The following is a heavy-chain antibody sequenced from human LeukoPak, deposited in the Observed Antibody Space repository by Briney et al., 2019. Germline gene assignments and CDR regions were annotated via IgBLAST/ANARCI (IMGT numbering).Heavy chain of an antibody. CDR3: ARDCWDYGSGSYCGIDY. J-gene: IGHJ4*02. CDR1: GFTFSSYS. CDR2: ISSSSSYI. Sequence: GGSLRLSCAASGFTFSSYSMNWVRQAPGKGLEWVSSISSSSSYIYYADSVNGRFTISRDNAKNSLYLQMNSLRAEDTAVYYCARDCWDYGSGSYCGIDYWGQGTLVTVSS. D-gene: IGHD3-10*01. V-gene: IGHV3-21*03.